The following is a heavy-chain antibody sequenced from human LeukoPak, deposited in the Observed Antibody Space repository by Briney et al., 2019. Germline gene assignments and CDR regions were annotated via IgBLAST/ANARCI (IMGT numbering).Heavy chain of an antibody. J-gene: IGHJ6*02. Sequence: SETLSLICSVSGGSMNSYFWTWIRQPAGKGLEWIGRMYGSSDPTYNPSLMSRVTMSVDTSKNQFSLKLSSVTAADTAVYYCARGGSPDVWGQGTTVTVSS. CDR3: ARGGSPDV. CDR2: MYGSSDP. CDR1: GGSMNSYF. D-gene: IGHD3-16*01. V-gene: IGHV4-4*07.